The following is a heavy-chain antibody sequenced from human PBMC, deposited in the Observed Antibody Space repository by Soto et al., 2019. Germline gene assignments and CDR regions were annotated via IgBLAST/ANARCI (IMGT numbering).Heavy chain of an antibody. J-gene: IGHJ4*02. D-gene: IGHD3-9*01. V-gene: IGHV3-66*01. CDR2: IYSGGST. Sequence: GGSLRLSCAASGFTVTSNYMSWVRQAPGKGLEGVSVIYSGGSTYYADSVKGRFTISRDNSKNTLYLQMNSLRAEDTAVYYCATGSYYDIWTGSDEDYWGQGT. CDR1: GFTVTSNY. CDR3: ATGSYYDIWTGSDEDY.